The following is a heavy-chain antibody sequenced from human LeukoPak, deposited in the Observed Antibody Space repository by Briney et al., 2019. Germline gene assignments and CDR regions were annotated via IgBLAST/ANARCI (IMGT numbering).Heavy chain of an antibody. D-gene: IGHD2-8*01. J-gene: IGHJ4*02. CDR1: GFTFSTYG. V-gene: IGHV3-23*01. CDR3: AKDVTNGYYFDY. CDR2: MSGSGDST. Sequence: QPGGSLRLSCAASGFTFSTYGMSWVRQAPGKGLEWVSGMSGSGDSTYKSDSVKGRFTISRDNSKNTLYLLMSSLRAEDTAIYYCAKDVTNGYYFDYWGQGTLVTVSS.